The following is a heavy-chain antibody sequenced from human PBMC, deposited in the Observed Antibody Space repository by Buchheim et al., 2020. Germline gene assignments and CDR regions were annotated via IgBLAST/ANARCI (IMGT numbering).Heavy chain of an antibody. CDR2: IKSKTDGGTT. CDR1: GFTFSNAW. D-gene: IGHD4-11*01. CDR3: TTDLTTVTYYYYYGMDV. J-gene: IGHJ6*02. Sequence: EVQLVESGGGLVKPGGSLRLSCAASGFTFSNAWMNWVRQAPGKGLEWVGRIKSKTDGGTTDYAAPLKGRFTIPRDDSKNTLYLQMNSLKTEDTAVYYCTTDLTTVTYYYYYGMDVWGQGTT. V-gene: IGHV3-15*07.